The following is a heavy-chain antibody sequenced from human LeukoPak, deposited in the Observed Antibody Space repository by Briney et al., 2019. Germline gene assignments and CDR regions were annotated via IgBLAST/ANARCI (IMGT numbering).Heavy chain of an antibody. CDR3: ARDSVLGYSSGWYRLEHFDY. D-gene: IGHD6-19*01. J-gene: IGHJ4*02. V-gene: IGHV3-48*01. Sequence: GGSLRLSCAASGFTFSSYSMNWVRQAPGKGLEWVSYISSRSATIYYADSVKGRFTISRDNAKNSLYLQMNSLRAEDTAVYYCARDSVLGYSSGWYRLEHFDYWGQGTLVTVSS. CDR1: GFTFSSYS. CDR2: ISSRSATI.